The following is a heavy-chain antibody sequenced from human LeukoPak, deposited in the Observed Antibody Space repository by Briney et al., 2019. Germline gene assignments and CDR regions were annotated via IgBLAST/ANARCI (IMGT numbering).Heavy chain of an antibody. V-gene: IGHV3-23*01. CDR1: GFTFSMYV. D-gene: IGHD3-3*01. J-gene: IGHJ3*02. CDR3: TKARYYDFWSGYKGDAFDI. Sequence: GGSLRPSCTISGFTFSMYVMTWVRQAPGKGLEWGSAISGSGSNTFYADSVKGRFTISRDTSKNTLFLQMNSLRAEDTAVYYCTKARYYDFWSGYKGDAFDIWGQGTMVAVSS. CDR2: ISGSGSNT.